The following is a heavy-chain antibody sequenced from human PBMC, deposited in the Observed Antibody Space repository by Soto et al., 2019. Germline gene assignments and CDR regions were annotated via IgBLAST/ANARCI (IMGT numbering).Heavy chain of an antibody. CDR2: ISGSGGST. Sequence: GGSLRLSCAASGFTFSSYAMSWVRQAPGKGLEWVSAISGSGGSTYYADSVKGWFTISRDNSKNTLYLQMNSLRAEDTAVYYCAKRIWAIAVAGIFDYWGQGTLVTVSS. D-gene: IGHD6-19*01. V-gene: IGHV3-23*01. J-gene: IGHJ4*02. CDR1: GFTFSSYA. CDR3: AKRIWAIAVAGIFDY.